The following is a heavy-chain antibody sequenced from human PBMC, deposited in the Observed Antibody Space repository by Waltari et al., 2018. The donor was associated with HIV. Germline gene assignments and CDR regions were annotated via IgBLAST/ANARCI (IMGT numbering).Heavy chain of an antibody. CDR1: GFTFSSYA. CDR2: ISGSGGDS. CDR3: AKVGLSGRWLLRRPFYFDY. V-gene: IGHV3-23*01. Sequence: LLESGGNLVQPGGSLTLSCAASGFTFSSYAMAWVRQPPGKGVDWVSPISGSGGDSLFADSVKGRFTISRDASTVYLSRNRVTAEDTAVYYCAKVGLSGRWLLRRPFYFDYWGQGILVTVSS. D-gene: IGHD3-10*01. J-gene: IGHJ4*02.